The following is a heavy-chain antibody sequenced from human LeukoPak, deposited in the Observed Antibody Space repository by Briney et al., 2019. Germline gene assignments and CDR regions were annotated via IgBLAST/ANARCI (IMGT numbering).Heavy chain of an antibody. V-gene: IGHV3-23*01. CDR1: GFTFSSYG. D-gene: IGHD3-9*01. Sequence: GGSLRLSCAASGFTFSSYGMSWVRQAPGKGLEWVSAISGSGGSTYYADSVKGRFTISRDNAKNSLYLQMNSLRAEDTAVYYCARAYYDILTGPFFPDYWGQGTLVTVSS. J-gene: IGHJ4*02. CDR3: ARAYYDILTGPFFPDY. CDR2: ISGSGGST.